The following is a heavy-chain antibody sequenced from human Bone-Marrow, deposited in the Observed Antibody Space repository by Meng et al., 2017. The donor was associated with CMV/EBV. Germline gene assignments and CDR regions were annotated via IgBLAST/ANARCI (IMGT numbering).Heavy chain of an antibody. J-gene: IGHJ4*02. CDR3: ASAYEGTG. D-gene: IGHD3-22*01. Sequence: GESLKISCAASGFTVSSNYMSWVRQAPGKGLEWVSIIYSGGNTYYADSVKGRFTISRDNSKNTLYLQMYSLRAEDTALYYCASAYEGTGWGQGTLVTVSS. CDR2: IYSGGNT. V-gene: IGHV3-66*02. CDR1: GFTVSSNY.